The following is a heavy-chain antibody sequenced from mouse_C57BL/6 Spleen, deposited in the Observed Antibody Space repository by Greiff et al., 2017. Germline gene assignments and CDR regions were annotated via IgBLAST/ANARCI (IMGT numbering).Heavy chain of an antibody. CDR3: ARRVYYYGSKMIFAY. J-gene: IGHJ3*01. CDR2: IHPNSGST. V-gene: IGHV1-81*01. Sequence: QVQLQQSGAELARPGASVKLSCKASGYTFTSYGISWVKQRTGQGLEWIGMIHPNSGSTNYNEKFKSKATLTVDKSSSTAYMQLSSLTSEDSAVYYCARRVYYYGSKMIFAYWGQGTLVTVSA. CDR1: GYTFTSYG. D-gene: IGHD1-1*01.